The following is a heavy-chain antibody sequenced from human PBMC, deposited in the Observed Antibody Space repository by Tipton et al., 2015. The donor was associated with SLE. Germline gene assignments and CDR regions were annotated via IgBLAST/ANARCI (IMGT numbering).Heavy chain of an antibody. CDR2: IYYSGST. V-gene: IGHV4-31*03. D-gene: IGHD4-11*01. Sequence: LSLTCTVSGDSINSDGYFWTWIRQPPGKGLEWIGYIYYSGSTYYNPSLQSRLTMSVDTSRNQFSLKLTSVTAADTAVYFCARFDYSNWDDYWGQGTLVTVSS. J-gene: IGHJ4*02. CDR1: GDSINSDGYF. CDR3: ARFDYSNWDDY.